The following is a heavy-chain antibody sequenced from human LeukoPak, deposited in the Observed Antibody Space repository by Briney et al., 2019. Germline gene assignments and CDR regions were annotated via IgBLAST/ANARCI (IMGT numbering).Heavy chain of an antibody. Sequence: GGSLRLSCAASGFTFSSHVMRWVRQAPGRGLEGVSSLSGRGKYTFYADSVKGRFTISRDNSRNELFLQMNSLTSGDTAEYYCAKSRATGTYPGRFDYWGLGILVTVSS. D-gene: IGHD3-10*01. CDR3: AKSRATGTYPGRFDY. CDR2: LSGRGKYT. V-gene: IGHV3-23*01. CDR1: GFTFSSHV. J-gene: IGHJ4*02.